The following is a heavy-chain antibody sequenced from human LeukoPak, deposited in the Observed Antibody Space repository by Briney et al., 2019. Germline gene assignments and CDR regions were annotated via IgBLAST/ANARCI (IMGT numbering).Heavy chain of an antibody. Sequence: TSETLSLTCTVSGGSISSSSYYWGWIRQPPGKGLEWIGSIYYSGSTYYNPSLKSRVTISVDTSKNQFSLKLSSVTAADTAVYYCARGQGYGDYPDYWGQGTLVTVSS. CDR2: IYYSGST. CDR1: GGSISSSSYY. J-gene: IGHJ4*02. CDR3: ARGQGYGDYPDY. V-gene: IGHV4-39*07. D-gene: IGHD4-17*01.